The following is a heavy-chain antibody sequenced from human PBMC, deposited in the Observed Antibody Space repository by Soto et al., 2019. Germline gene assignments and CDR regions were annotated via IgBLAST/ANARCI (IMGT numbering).Heavy chain of an antibody. CDR2: IYYSGST. J-gene: IGHJ6*02. CDR3: ARGNGGQGRKYYDFWSGYSNGMDV. Sequence: SETLSLTCTVSGGSISSYYWSSIRQPPGEGLEWIGYIYYSGSTNYNPSLKSRVTISVDTSKSPFTRKLSSVSAADAAVYYCARGNGGQGRKYYDFWSGYSNGMDVWGQGTTVTVSS. D-gene: IGHD3-3*01. CDR1: GGSISSYY. V-gene: IGHV4-59*01.